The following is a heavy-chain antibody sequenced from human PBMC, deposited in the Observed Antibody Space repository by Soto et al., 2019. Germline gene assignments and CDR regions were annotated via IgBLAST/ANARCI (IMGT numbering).Heavy chain of an antibody. J-gene: IGHJ5*02. CDR1: GGSISSSNW. D-gene: IGHD3-16*01. V-gene: IGHV4-4*02. CDR2: IYHSGST. Sequence: SETLSLTCAVSGGSISSSNWWSWVRQPPGKGLEWIGEIYHSGSTNYNPSLKSRVTISVDKSKNQFSLKLSSVTAADTAVYYCARATYMITFGGVILRAWFDPWGQGTLVTVSS. CDR3: ARATYMITFGGVILRAWFDP.